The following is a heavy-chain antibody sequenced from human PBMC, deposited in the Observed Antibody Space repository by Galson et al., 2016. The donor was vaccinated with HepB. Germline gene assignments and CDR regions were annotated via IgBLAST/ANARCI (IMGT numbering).Heavy chain of an antibody. CDR2: DSMDGRRK. CDR1: GFIFRGYG. V-gene: IGHV3-30*18. D-gene: IGHD2/OR15-2a*01. CDR3: AKRHEYCPPVGCSVDY. J-gene: IGHJ4*02. Sequence: SLRLSCAGSGFIFRGYGMHWVRQAPGKGLEWVAADSMDGRRKFYADSVRGRFTISSDNSNNMLFLQMDSLRPDDTAVYYCAKRHEYCPPVGCSVDYWGQGTLVSVSS.